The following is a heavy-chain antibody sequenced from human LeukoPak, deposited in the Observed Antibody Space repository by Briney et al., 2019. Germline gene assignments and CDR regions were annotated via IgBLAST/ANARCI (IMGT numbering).Heavy chain of an antibody. V-gene: IGHV4-31*03. D-gene: IGHD5-12*01. CDR2: IYYSGST. J-gene: IGHJ6*03. Sequence: PSETLSLTCTVSGGSISSGGYYWSCIRQHPGKGLEWIGYIYYSGSTCYNPSLKSRVTISVDTSKNQFSLKLSSVTAADTAVYYCARGLYSGYDFFPYYMDVWGKGTTVTVSS. CDR1: GGSISSGGYY. CDR3: ARGLYSGYDFFPYYMDV.